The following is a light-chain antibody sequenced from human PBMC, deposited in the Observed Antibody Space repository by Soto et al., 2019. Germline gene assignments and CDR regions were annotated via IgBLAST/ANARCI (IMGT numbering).Light chain of an antibody. Sequence: EIVLTQSPGTLSLSPGDRATLTCRASQSVSSSYLAWYQQKPGQAARLLIYAASSRVTGIPDRFSGSGSGADFTLTISRLEPEDFAGYYCQQYGSSPPYSFGQGTKLEIK. J-gene: IGKJ2*03. CDR1: QSVSSSY. CDR2: AAS. CDR3: QQYGSSPPYS. V-gene: IGKV3-20*01.